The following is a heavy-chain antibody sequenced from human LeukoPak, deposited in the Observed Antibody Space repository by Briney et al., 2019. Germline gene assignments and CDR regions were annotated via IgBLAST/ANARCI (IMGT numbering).Heavy chain of an antibody. CDR1: VYTFTSYA. J-gene: IGHJ6*02. Sequence: ASVKVSCKASVYTFTSYAMHWVGQAPGQRLEWMGWINAGNGNAKYSQKFQGRVTITRDTSASTAYMELSSLRSEDTAVYYCARAPGAYYYDSSGYYDYYYYGMDVWGQGTTVTVSS. D-gene: IGHD3-22*01. CDR2: INAGNGNA. V-gene: IGHV1-3*01. CDR3: ARAPGAYYYDSSGYYDYYYYGMDV.